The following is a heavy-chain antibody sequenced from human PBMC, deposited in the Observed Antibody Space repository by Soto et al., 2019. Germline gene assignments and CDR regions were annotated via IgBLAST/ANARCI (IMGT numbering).Heavy chain of an antibody. V-gene: IGHV4-30-2*01. J-gene: IGHJ4*02. Sequence: PSETLSLTCAVSGGSISSGGYSWSWIRQPPGKGLEWIGYIYHSGSTYYNPSLKSRVTISVDRSKSQFSLKLSSVTAADTAVYYCARSEYSSSSYYFDYWGQGTLVTVSS. D-gene: IGHD6-6*01. CDR1: GGSISSGGYS. CDR2: IYHSGST. CDR3: ARSEYSSSSYYFDY.